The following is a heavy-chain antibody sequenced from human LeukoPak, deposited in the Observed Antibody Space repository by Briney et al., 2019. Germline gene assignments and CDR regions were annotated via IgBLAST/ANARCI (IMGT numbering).Heavy chain of an antibody. V-gene: IGHV1-8*02. CDR1: GGPFRSYA. Sequence: ASVKVSCKASGGPFRSYAISWVRQAPGQGLEWMGWMNPNSANTGYAQKFQGRVTMTKNTSISTAYMELSSLRSEDTAVYYCARGVASLYYFDDWGQGTLVTVSS. J-gene: IGHJ4*02. CDR2: MNPNSANT. CDR3: ARGVASLYYFDD.